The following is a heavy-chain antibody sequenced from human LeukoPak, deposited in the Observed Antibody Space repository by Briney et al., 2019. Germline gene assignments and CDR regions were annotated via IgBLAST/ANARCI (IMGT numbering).Heavy chain of an antibody. CDR1: GDSISSGDYS. D-gene: IGHD3-22*01. J-gene: IGHJ3*02. Sequence: SETLSLTCTVSGDSISSGDYSWSWIRQPAWKGLERIGGIPSSGCNNYNRSLKSRVTISVDTSKNQFSLKLSSVTAADTAVYFCARGPYSYDSSGAFDIWGQGTMVTVSS. CDR2: IPSSGCN. CDR3: ARGPYSYDSSGAFDI. V-gene: IGHV4-61*02.